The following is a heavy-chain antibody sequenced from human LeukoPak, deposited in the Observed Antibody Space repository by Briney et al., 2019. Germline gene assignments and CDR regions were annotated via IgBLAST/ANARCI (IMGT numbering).Heavy chain of an antibody. CDR3: ATGGRYYYDH. J-gene: IGHJ4*02. CDR2: AYDDRSNQ. CDR1: GFTFRSCG. Sequence: PGRSPRLSCVASGFTFRSCGMHWVRQVPGKGLEWVAVAYDDRSNQYYADSVKGRFTVSKDNSRNTLYLQMNSLRVEDSAVYPCATGGRYYYDHWGQGTLVTVSS. D-gene: IGHD3-22*01. V-gene: IGHV3-33*01.